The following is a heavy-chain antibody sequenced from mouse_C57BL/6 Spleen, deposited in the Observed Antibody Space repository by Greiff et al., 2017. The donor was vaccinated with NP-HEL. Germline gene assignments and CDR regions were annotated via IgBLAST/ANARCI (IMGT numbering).Heavy chain of an antibody. V-gene: IGHV1-80*01. Sequence: VQLQQSGAELVKPGASVKISCKASGYAFSSYWMNWVKQRPGKGLEWIGQIYPGDGDTNYNGKFKGKATLTADKSSSTAYMQLSSLTSEDSAVYWCARGTTVVATRCFDYWGQGTTLTVSS. J-gene: IGHJ2*01. CDR2: IYPGDGDT. CDR3: ARGTTVVATRCFDY. D-gene: IGHD1-1*01. CDR1: GYAFSSYW.